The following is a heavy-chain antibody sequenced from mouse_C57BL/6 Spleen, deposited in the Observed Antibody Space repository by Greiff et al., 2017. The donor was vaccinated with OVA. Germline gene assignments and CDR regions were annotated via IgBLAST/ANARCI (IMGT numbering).Heavy chain of an antibody. CDR2: IAPNSGGT. Sequence: VQLQQPGAELVKPGASVKLSCKASGYTFTSYWMHWVKQRPGRGLEWIGRIAPNSGGTKYNEKFKSKATLTVDKPSSTAYMQLSSLTSEDSAVYYCAREDGYTPYAMDYWGQGTSVTVSS. CDR3: AREDGYTPYAMDY. J-gene: IGHJ4*01. CDR1: GYTFTSYW. V-gene: IGHV1-72*01. D-gene: IGHD2-3*01.